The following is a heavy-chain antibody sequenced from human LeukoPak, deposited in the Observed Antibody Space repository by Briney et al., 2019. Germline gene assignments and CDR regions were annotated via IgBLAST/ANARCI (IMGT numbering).Heavy chain of an antibody. CDR1: GYSFTSYW. CDR2: IYPGDSDT. D-gene: IGHD1-20*01. CDR3: ASGEYNWNDEIDEMEIPDY. J-gene: IGHJ4*02. Sequence: GESLKISCKGSGYSFTSYWIGWVRQMPGKGLEWMGIIYPGDSDTRYSPSFQGQVTISADKSISTAYLQWSSLKASDTAMYYCASGEYNWNDEIDEMEIPDYWGQGTLVTVSS. V-gene: IGHV5-51*01.